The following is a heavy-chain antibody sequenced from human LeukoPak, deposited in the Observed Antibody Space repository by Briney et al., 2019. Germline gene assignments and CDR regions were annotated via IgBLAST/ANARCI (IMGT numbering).Heavy chain of an antibody. CDR1: GFTFSSYW. J-gene: IGHJ4*02. CDR2: IKQDGSEK. Sequence: GGSLRLSCAASGFTFSSYWMSWVRQAPGKGLEWVANIKQDGSEKYYVDSVKGRFTISRDNAKNSLYLQMNSLRAEDTAVYYCASTISDLGGGTYYFDYWGQGTLVTVSS. V-gene: IGHV3-7*01. CDR3: ASTISDLGGGTYYFDY. D-gene: IGHD3-3*02.